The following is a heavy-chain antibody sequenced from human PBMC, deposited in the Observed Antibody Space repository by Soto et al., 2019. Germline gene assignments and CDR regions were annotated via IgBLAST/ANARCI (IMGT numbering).Heavy chain of an antibody. CDR2: IYYSGST. D-gene: IGHD1-26*01. Sequence: SETLSLTCTVSGGSVSSGSYYWSWIRQPPGKGLEWIGYIYYSGSTNYNPSLKSRVTISVDTSKNQISLKLSSVTAADTAVYYCARSLYSGSYFFPFDPWGQGTQVTVSS. CDR3: ARSLYSGSYFFPFDP. CDR1: GGSVSSGSYY. V-gene: IGHV4-61*01. J-gene: IGHJ5*02.